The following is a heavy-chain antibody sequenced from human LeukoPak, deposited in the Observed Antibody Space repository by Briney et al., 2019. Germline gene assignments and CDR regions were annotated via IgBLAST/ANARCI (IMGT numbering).Heavy chain of an antibody. CDR2: ISSSGSTI. J-gene: IGHJ4*02. CDR1: GFTFNSYS. Sequence: GGSLRLSCAASGFTFNSYSMNWVRQAPGKGLEWVSYISSSGSTIYYADSVKGRFTISRDNAKNSLYLQMNSLRAEDTAVYYCARPPSYYYDSSGYYSYWGQGTLVTVSS. D-gene: IGHD3-22*01. V-gene: IGHV3-48*04. CDR3: ARPPSYYYDSSGYYSY.